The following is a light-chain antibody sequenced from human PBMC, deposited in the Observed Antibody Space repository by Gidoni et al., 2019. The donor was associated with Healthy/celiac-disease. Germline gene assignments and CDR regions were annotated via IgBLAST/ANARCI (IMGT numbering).Light chain of an antibody. CDR3: QAWDSSSWV. V-gene: IGLV3-1*01. J-gene: IGLJ3*02. CDR2: QDS. CDR1: KLGDKY. Sequence: SYELTQPPSVSVSPGQTASITCSGDKLGDKYACWYQQKPGLPPVLVIYQDSKRPSGIPERFSGSNSGNTATLTISGTQAMDEADYYCQAWDSSSWVFGGGTKLTVL.